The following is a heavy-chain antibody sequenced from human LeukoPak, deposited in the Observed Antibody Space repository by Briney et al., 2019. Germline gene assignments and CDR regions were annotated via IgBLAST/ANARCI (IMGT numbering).Heavy chain of an antibody. CDR3: ARESFSADAFDI. D-gene: IGHD2/OR15-2a*01. Sequence: PSETLSLTCTVSGGSISSYYWSWIRQPPGKGLEWIGYIYYSGSTNYNPSLKSRVTISVDTSKNQFSLKLSSVTAADTAVYYCARESFSADAFDIWGQGAMVTVSS. J-gene: IGHJ3*02. CDR1: GGSISSYY. V-gene: IGHV4-59*01. CDR2: IYYSGST.